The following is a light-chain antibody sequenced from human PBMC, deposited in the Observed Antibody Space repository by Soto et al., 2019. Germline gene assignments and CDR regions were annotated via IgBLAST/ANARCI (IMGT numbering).Light chain of an antibody. CDR2: SND. Sequence: QSVLTQPPSASGTPGQRVIISCSGSRSNIGSNTVNWYQQVPRTAPKLLVYSNDQRPSGVPDRLSGSKSGTSASLAISGLQSEDEADYYCAAWDDSLKGVVFGGGTQLTVL. CDR1: RSNIGSNT. CDR3: AAWDDSLKGVV. V-gene: IGLV1-44*01. J-gene: IGLJ2*01.